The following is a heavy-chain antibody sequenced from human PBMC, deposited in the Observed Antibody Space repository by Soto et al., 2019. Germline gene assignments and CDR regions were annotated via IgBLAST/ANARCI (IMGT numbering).Heavy chain of an antibody. D-gene: IGHD2-8*01. CDR2: IKQDGSEK. Sequence: GGSLRLSCAASGLTFSSYWMSWVRQAPGKGLEWVANIKQDGSEKYYVDSVKGRFTISRDNAKNSLYLQMNSLRAEDTAVYYCARAGVLMVYAINEGLDYWGQGTLVTVSS. V-gene: IGHV3-7*01. CDR3: ARAGVLMVYAINEGLDY. J-gene: IGHJ4*02. CDR1: GLTFSSYW.